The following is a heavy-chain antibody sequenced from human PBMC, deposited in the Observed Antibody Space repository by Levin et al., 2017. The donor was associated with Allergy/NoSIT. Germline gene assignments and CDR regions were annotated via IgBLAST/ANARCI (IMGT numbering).Heavy chain of an antibody. J-gene: IGHJ5*02. CDR2: ISSSSYTI. V-gene: IGHV3-48*01. D-gene: IGHD5-18*01. Sequence: GGSLRLSCAASGFTLSNYNMNWVRQAPGKGLEWVSYISSSSYTIYYADSVKGRFTISRDNAKNSLFLQMNSLRAEDTAVYYCVREGKRSIYGRPNNWFDPWGQGTPVTVSS. CDR1: GFTLSNYN. CDR3: VREGKRSIYGRPNNWFDP.